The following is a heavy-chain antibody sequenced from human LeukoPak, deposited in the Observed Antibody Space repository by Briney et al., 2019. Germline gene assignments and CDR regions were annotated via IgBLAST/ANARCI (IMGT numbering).Heavy chain of an antibody. V-gene: IGHV3-21*01. Sequence: PGGSLRLSCAASGFMFSFYWMTWVRQAPGEGLEWVSAISGSGGSTYYADSVKGRFTISRDNAKNSLYLQMNSLRAEDTAVYYCARGNDYYDSRGYNWFDPWGQGTLVTVSS. J-gene: IGHJ5*02. CDR2: ISGSGGST. CDR1: GFMFSFYW. CDR3: ARGNDYYDSRGYNWFDP. D-gene: IGHD3-22*01.